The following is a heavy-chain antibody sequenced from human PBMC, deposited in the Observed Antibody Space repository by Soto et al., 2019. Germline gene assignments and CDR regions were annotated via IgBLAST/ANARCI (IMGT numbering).Heavy chain of an antibody. V-gene: IGHV3-33*01. J-gene: IGHJ5*02. CDR3: AREERVRITIFGMGS. CDR2: IWYDGSNK. D-gene: IGHD3-3*01. Sequence: QVQLVESGGGVVQPGRSLRLSCAASGFTFSSYGMHWVRQAPGKGLEWVAVIWYDGSNKYYADSVKGRFTISRDNSKNTLYLQMNSLRAEDTAVYYCAREERVRITIFGMGSLGQGTLVTVSS. CDR1: GFTFSSYG.